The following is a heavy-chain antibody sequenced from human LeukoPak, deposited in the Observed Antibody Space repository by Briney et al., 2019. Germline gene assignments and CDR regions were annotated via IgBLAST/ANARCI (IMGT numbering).Heavy chain of an antibody. CDR2: IYYSGST. CDR3: ARGDDSSGYYCFDY. Sequence: SQTLSLTCTVSGGSISGGGYYWSWIRQHPGKGLGWIGYIYYSGSTYYNPSLKSRVTISVDTSKNQFSLKLSSVTAADTAVYYCARGDDSSGYYCFDYWGQGTLVTVSS. CDR1: GGSISGGGYY. J-gene: IGHJ4*02. D-gene: IGHD3-22*01. V-gene: IGHV4-31*03.